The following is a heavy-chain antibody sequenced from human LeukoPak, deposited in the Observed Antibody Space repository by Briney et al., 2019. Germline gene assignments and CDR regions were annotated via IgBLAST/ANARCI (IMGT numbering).Heavy chain of an antibody. D-gene: IGHD3-3*01. CDR3: AATNASDFWSGYLGY. V-gene: IGHV3-9*01. CDR2: ISWNSGSI. Sequence: GGSLRLSCAASGFTFDDYAMHWVRQAPGKGLEWVSGISWNSGSIGYADSVKGRFTISRDNAKNSLYLQMNSLRAEDTALYYCAATNASDFWSGYLGYWGQGTLVTVSS. J-gene: IGHJ4*02. CDR1: GFTFDDYA.